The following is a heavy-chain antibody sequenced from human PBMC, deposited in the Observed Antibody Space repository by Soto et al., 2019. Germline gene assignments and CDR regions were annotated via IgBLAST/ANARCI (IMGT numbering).Heavy chain of an antibody. CDR2: AHHSGRT. Sequence: QVQLLESGPGLLKPSGTLSLTCTVSGDSMSSSNWWNWVRQPPGKGLEWIGEAHHSGRTNYNPSLTSRVTTSVDRSQTPFSLQLTSVTAADTAVYYCARSEATALDYWGQGTLVTVSS. CDR1: GDSMSSSNW. V-gene: IGHV4-4*02. CDR3: ARSEATALDY. J-gene: IGHJ4*02.